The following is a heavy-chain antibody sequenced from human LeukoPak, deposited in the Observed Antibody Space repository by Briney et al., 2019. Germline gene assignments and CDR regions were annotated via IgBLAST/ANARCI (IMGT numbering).Heavy chain of an antibody. CDR3: ARVAYGDYGVFDY. CDR2: IRYDGTNE. J-gene: IGHJ4*02. Sequence: PGGSLRLSCAASGFTFSGYGMHWVRQAPGKGLEWVALIRYDGTNEYYADSVKGRFTISRDNAKNTLYLQMNSLRAEDTAVYFCARVAYGDYGVFDYWGQGTLVTVSS. D-gene: IGHD4-17*01. V-gene: IGHV3-30*02. CDR1: GFTFSGYG.